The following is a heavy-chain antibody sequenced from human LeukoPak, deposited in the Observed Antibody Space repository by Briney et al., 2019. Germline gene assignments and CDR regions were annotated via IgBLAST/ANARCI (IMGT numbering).Heavy chain of an antibody. CDR3: ATDDFHYYYGMDV. Sequence: GGSLRLSCAASGFTFSSYAMSWVRQAPGKGLEWVSAISGSGGSTYYADSVKGRFTISRDNSKNTLYLQMNSLRAADTAVYYCATDDFHYYYGMDVWGQGTTVTVSS. J-gene: IGHJ6*02. V-gene: IGHV3-23*01. CDR2: ISGSGGST. D-gene: IGHD2-21*02. CDR1: GFTFSSYA.